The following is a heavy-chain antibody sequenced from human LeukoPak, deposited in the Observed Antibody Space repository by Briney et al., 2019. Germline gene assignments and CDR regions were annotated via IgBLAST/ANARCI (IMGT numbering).Heavy chain of an antibody. V-gene: IGHV4-59*01. CDR2: IYSSGST. CDR1: GGSISSYY. CDR3: AREGTSGWAF. Sequence: PSETLSLTCTVSGGSISSYYLSWIRQPPGKGLEWIGYIYSSGSTKYNPSLKSRVTMSVDTSKNQFSLKVNSVTAADTAVYFCAREGTSGWAFWGQGALVTVSS. D-gene: IGHD6-19*01. J-gene: IGHJ4*02.